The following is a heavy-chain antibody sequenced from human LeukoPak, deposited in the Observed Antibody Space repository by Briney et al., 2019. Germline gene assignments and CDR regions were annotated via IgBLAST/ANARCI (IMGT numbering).Heavy chain of an antibody. J-gene: IGHJ4*01. CDR3: AKWGDYDTLTGYYDSDY. CDR1: GFIFSNYA. D-gene: IGHD3-9*01. Sequence: GGSLRLSRAASGFIFSNYAMSWVRQAPGKGLEWVSAIGGRDGGTYYADSVKGRFTVSRDDPKNTLYLQMNTLRVEDTAVYYCAKWGDYDTLTGYYDSDYWGHGTLVTVSS. CDR2: IGGRDGGT. V-gene: IGHV3-23*01.